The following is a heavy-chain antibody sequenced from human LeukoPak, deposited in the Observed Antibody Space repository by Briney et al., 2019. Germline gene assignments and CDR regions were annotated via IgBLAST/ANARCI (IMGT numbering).Heavy chain of an antibody. CDR2: INPSAGST. D-gene: IGHD4-17*01. V-gene: IGHV1-46*01. J-gene: IGHJ4*02. Sequence: ASVKVSCKASGYTFSNHYMHWVRQAPGQGLEWMGIINPSAGSTTYAQKFQGRVTMTRDTSTSTVYMELSSLRSEDSAVYYCAREGGYGDYGVDYWGQGTLVTVSS. CDR3: AREGGYGDYGVDY. CDR1: GYTFSNHY.